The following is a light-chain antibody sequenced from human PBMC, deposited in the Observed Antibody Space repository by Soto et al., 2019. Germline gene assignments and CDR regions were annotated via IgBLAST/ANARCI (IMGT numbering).Light chain of an antibody. Sequence: QSALTQPPSVSGSPGQSVTISCTETSSDVGSYNRVSWYQQPPGTAPKLMIYEVSTRPSGVPDRFSGSKSGNTASLTISGLQAEDEADYYCSSYTSSSTYVFGTGTKLTVL. CDR2: EVS. CDR3: SSYTSSSTYV. V-gene: IGLV2-18*02. J-gene: IGLJ1*01. CDR1: SSDVGSYNR.